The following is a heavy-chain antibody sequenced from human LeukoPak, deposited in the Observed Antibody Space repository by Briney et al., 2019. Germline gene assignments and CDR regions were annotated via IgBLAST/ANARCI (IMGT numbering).Heavy chain of an antibody. CDR2: ISWNSGSI. Sequence: GRSLRLSCAASGFTFDDYAMHWVRQAPGKGLEWVSGISWNSGSIGYADSVKGRFAISRDNAKNSLYLQMNSLRAEDTAVYYCARAEGDYYYYFYMDVWGKGTTVTVSS. CDR1: GFTFDDYA. CDR3: ARAEGDYYYYFYMDV. V-gene: IGHV3-9*01. J-gene: IGHJ6*03.